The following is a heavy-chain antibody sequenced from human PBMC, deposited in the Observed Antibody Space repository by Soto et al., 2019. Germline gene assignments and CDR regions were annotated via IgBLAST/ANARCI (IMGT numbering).Heavy chain of an antibody. CDR1: GFTFSNYA. V-gene: IGHV3-23*01. CDR2: ISGSGGST. CDR3: AKGRGQQQVENWFDP. Sequence: EVQLLESGGGLVQPGGSLRLSCAASGFTFSNYAMSWVRQAPGKGLEWVSAISGSGGSTYYADSVQGRFTISRDNSKNTLYLQMNSLRAEDTAVYYCAKGRGQQQVENWFDPWGKGTLVTV. J-gene: IGHJ5*02. D-gene: IGHD6-13*01.